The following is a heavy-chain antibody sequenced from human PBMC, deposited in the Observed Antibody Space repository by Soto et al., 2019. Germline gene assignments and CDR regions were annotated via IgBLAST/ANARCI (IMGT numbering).Heavy chain of an antibody. CDR2: INPRGGST. V-gene: IGHV1-46*01. CDR1: GYTFTSYD. CDR3: ARDPLYVGYSSGGSCYGAFDI. D-gene: IGHD2-15*01. J-gene: IGHJ3*02. Sequence: ASVKVSCEASGYTFTSYDMHWVRQAPGQGLEWMGIINPRGGSTSYAQKFQGRVTMTRDTSTSTVYMELSSLRSEDTAVYDCARDPLYVGYSSGGSCYGAFDIWG.